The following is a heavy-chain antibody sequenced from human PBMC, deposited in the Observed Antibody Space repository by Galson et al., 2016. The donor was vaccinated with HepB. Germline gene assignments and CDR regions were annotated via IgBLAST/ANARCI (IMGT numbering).Heavy chain of an antibody. V-gene: IGHV3-43*01. D-gene: IGHD4-23*01. CDR3: VGYGGNSV. Sequence: SLRLSCAASGFTFGDYTMHWARQTPEKGLEWVSLITWYGGDTYYADAVKGRFSGSRDNSKNIVYLQMNSLRAADTAVYYCVGYGGNSVWGQGTLVTVPS. CDR1: GFTFGDYT. J-gene: IGHJ4*02. CDR2: ITWYGGDT.